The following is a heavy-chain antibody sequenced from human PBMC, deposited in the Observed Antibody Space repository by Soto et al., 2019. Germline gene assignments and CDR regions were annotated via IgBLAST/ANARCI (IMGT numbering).Heavy chain of an antibody. CDR1: GGSISSYY. J-gene: IGHJ4*02. Sequence: GSLRLSCTVSGGSISSYYWSWIRQPPGKGLEWIGFIDYSETTNYKPSLKSRVTISVDTSKNQISLKLRSVTAVDTAVYYCARGVDTTMVIIGLWGQGTLVTVSS. CDR2: IDYSETT. D-gene: IGHD5-18*01. V-gene: IGHV4-59*01. CDR3: ARGVDTTMVIIGL.